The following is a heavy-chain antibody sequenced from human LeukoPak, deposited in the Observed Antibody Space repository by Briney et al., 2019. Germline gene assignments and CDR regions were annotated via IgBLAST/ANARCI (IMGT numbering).Heavy chain of an antibody. CDR1: GFTFSDYW. V-gene: IGHV3-21*01. J-gene: IGHJ4*02. D-gene: IGHD4-17*01. Sequence: GGSLRLSCAASGFTFSDYWMNWVRQAPGKGLEWVSSISSSSSYIYYGDSVKGRFTISRDNAKNSLYLQMNSLRAEDTAVYYCARDGAVTNGRYFDYWGQGTLVTVSS. CDR2: ISSSSSYI. CDR3: ARDGAVTNGRYFDY.